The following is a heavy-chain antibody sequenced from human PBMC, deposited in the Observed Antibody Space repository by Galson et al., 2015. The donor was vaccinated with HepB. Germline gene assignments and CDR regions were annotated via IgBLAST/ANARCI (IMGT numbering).Heavy chain of an antibody. V-gene: IGHV2-5*02. CDR1: GFSLSTSGVG. Sequence: PALVKPTQTLTLTCTFSGFSLSTSGVGVGWIRQPAGKALDWLALIYWDDDQRYSPSLKSRLTITKDTSKNQVVLTMTNMDPVDTATYYCAHRREALTGYYYFDYWGQGTLVTVSS. CDR3: AHRREALTGYYYFDY. J-gene: IGHJ4*02. CDR2: IYWDDDQ. D-gene: IGHD1-1*01.